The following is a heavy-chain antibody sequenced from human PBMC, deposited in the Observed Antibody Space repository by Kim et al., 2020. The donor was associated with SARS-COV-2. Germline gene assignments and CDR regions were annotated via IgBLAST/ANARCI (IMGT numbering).Heavy chain of an antibody. J-gene: IGHJ4*02. D-gene: IGHD6-19*01. CDR1: GGSISSYY. CDR2: IYYSGST. CDR3: ARVNLVAGTSLDY. Sequence: SETLSLTCTVSGGSISSYYWSWIRQPPGKGLEWIGYIYYSGSTNYNPSLKSRVTISVDTSKNQFSLKLSSVTAADTAVYYCARVNLVAGTSLDYWGQGTLVTVSS. V-gene: IGHV4-59*01.